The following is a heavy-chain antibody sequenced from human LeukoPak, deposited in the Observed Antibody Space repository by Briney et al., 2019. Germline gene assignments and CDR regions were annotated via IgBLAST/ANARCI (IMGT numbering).Heavy chain of an antibody. V-gene: IGHV1-69*10. CDR2: IIPILGTA. D-gene: IGHD3-10*01. J-gene: IGHJ4*02. CDR3: AGITMVRGVIRPGYYFDY. Sequence: ASVKVSCKASGGTFSSYAISWVRQAPGQGLEWMGGIIPILGTANYAQKFQGRVTITADKSTSTAYMELSSLRSEDTAVYYCAGITMVRGVIRPGYYFDYWGQGTLVTVSS. CDR1: GGTFSSYA.